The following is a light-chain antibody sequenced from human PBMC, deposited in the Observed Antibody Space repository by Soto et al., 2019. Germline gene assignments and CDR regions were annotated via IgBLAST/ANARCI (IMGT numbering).Light chain of an antibody. Sequence: DIQMTQSPSSLSASVGDRVTITCRASQGISSYLAWYQQKPGKVPKLLIYAASTLQSGVPSRFSGSGSETAFTLTISSLQPEDVATYSCQKYNSAPWTFGQGTKVEIK. CDR3: QKYNSAPWT. CDR1: QGISSY. V-gene: IGKV1-27*01. CDR2: AAS. J-gene: IGKJ1*01.